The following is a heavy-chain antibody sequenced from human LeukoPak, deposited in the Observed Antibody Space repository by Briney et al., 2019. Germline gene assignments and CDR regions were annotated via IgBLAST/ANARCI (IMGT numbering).Heavy chain of an antibody. J-gene: IGHJ2*01. CDR1: GYTFTSYD. CDR3: ARGAPSTVVTPWATHNWYFDL. Sequence: ASVKVSCKASGYTFTSYDINWVRQATGQGLEWMGWINPNSGNTGYAQKFQGRVTMTRNTSISTAYMELSSLRSEDTAVYYCARGAPSTVVTPWATHNWYFDLWGRGTLVTVSS. CDR2: INPNSGNT. D-gene: IGHD4-23*01. V-gene: IGHV1-8*01.